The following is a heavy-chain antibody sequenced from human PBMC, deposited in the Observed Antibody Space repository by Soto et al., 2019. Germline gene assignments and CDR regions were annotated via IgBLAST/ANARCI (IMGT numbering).Heavy chain of an antibody. CDR2: ISGSGGST. CDR1: GFTFSSYA. Sequence: GGSLRLSCAASGFTFSSYAMSWVRQAPGKGLEWVSAISGSGGSTYYADSVKGRFTISRDNSKNTLYLQMNSLRAEDTAVYYCAKDPLIVATITPIARDYWGQGTLVTVSS. CDR3: AKDPLIVATITPIARDY. J-gene: IGHJ4*02. V-gene: IGHV3-23*01. D-gene: IGHD5-12*01.